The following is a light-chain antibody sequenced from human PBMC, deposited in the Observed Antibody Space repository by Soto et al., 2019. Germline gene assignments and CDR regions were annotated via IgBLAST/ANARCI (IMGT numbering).Light chain of an antibody. Sequence: EIVLTQSPGPLSLSPGERATLSCRASQSVSSNHLAWYQQKPGQAPRLLIYGGSSRATGIPVRFSGSGSETNFTLTITRLEPDDFAVYYCQQYSSSRTFGQGTKVDIK. CDR2: GGS. J-gene: IGKJ1*01. V-gene: IGKV3-20*01. CDR1: QSVSSNH. CDR3: QQYSSSRT.